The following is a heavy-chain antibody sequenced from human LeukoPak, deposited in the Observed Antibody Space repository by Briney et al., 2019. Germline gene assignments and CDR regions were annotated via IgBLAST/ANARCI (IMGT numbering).Heavy chain of an antibody. Sequence: GGSLRLSCAASGFTFSSYAMSWVRQAPGKGLEWVSAISGSGGSTYYADSVKGRFTISRDNSKNTLYLQMNSLRAEDTAVYYCAKNDHGGKEYYYYYYGMDVWGQGTTVTVSS. CDR2: ISGSGGST. D-gene: IGHD4-23*01. V-gene: IGHV3-23*01. CDR3: AKNDHGGKEYYYYYYGMDV. J-gene: IGHJ6*02. CDR1: GFTFSSYA.